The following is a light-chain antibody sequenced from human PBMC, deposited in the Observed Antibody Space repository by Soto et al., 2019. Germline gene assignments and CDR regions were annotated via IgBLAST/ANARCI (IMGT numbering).Light chain of an antibody. J-gene: IGKJ1*01. CDR3: QQYNNWPQWT. CDR1: QSVSSN. CDR2: GAS. Sequence: DIVMTQSPATLSVSPGERATLSCRASQSVSSNLAWYQQKPGQAPRLLIYGASTRATGIPARFSDSGSGTEVTLTISSLQSEDFAVYYCQQYNNWPQWTFGQGTKVEIK. V-gene: IGKV3-15*01.